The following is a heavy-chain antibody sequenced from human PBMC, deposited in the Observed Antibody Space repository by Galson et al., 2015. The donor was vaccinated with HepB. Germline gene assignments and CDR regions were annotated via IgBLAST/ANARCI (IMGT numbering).Heavy chain of an antibody. CDR2: IYPGDSET. Sequence: QSGAEVKKPGESLMMSCKGSGYSFTSNWIGWVRQVPGKGLEWMGVIYPGDSETIYSPSFQGLVSISTDKSASTAYLQWSSLKASDTAIYYCARRGTVGLDYWGQGTLVTVSS. CDR1: GYSFTSNW. V-gene: IGHV5-51*01. D-gene: IGHD1-26*01. J-gene: IGHJ4*02. CDR3: ARRGTVGLDY.